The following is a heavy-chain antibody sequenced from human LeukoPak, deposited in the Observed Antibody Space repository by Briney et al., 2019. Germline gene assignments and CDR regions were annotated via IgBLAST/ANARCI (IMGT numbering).Heavy chain of an antibody. V-gene: IGHV3-30*04. CDR1: GFTFSSYA. D-gene: IGHD6-13*01. J-gene: IGHJ4*02. CDR3: TRPQQQLVHEIDY. Sequence: GRSLRLSCAASGFTFSSYAMYWVRQAPGKGLEWVAVISYDGSNKYYADSVKGRFTISRDNSKNTLYLQMNSLRAEDTAVYYCTRPQQQLVHEIDYWGQGTLVTVSS. CDR2: ISYDGSNK.